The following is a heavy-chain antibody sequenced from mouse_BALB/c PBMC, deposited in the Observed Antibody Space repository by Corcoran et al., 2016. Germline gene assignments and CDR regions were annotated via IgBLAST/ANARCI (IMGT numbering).Heavy chain of an antibody. D-gene: IGHD2-4*01. J-gene: IGHJ4*01. V-gene: IGHV1-18*01. CDR3: ARLEITTYYYAMDY. Sequence: EVQLQQSGPELVKPGASMKISCKASGYSFTGYTMNWVKQSHGKNLEWIGLINPYNGGTSYNQKFKGKVTLTVDKSSSTAYMELLSLTSEDSAVYYCARLEITTYYYAMDYWGQGTSVTVSS. CDR1: GYSFTGYT. CDR2: INPYNGGT.